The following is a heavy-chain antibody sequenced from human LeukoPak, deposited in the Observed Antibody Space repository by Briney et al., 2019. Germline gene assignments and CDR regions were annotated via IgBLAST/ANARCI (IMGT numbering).Heavy chain of an antibody. Sequence: SVKVSCKASGGTFSSYAISWVRQAPGQGLEWMGGIIPIFGTANYAQKFQGRVTITADESTSTAYMELSSLRSEDTAVYYCARHRIAAAEDDAFDIWGQGTMVTVSS. D-gene: IGHD6-13*01. CDR2: IIPIFGTA. J-gene: IGHJ3*02. V-gene: IGHV1-69*13. CDR3: ARHRIAAAEDDAFDI. CDR1: GGTFSSYA.